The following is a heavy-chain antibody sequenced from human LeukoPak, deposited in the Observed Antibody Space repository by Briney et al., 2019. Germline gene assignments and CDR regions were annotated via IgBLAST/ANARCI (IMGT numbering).Heavy chain of an antibody. CDR3: ARDHVIVGDDAFDI. V-gene: IGHV1-18*01. Sequence: ASVKVSCKASGYTFTSYGISWVRQAPGQGLEWMGWISAYNGNTNYAQKLQGRVTMTTDTSTSTAYMELRSLGSDDTAVYYCARDHVIVGDDAFDIWGQGTMVTVSS. CDR1: GYTFTSYG. CDR2: ISAYNGNT. J-gene: IGHJ3*02. D-gene: IGHD3-22*01.